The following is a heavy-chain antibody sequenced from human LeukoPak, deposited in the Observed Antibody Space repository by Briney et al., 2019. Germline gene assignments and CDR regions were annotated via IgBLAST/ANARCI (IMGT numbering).Heavy chain of an antibody. CDR3: AVYVNSSSWYFRVDP. CDR1: GYTFTMYG. Sequence: ASVNVSHTASGYTFTMYGISAVRQAPGQGLEWMGWISACNGNTNYAQKLQGRVTMTTDTSTSTAYMELRSLRSDDTAVYYCAVYVNSSSWYFRVDPWGQGKLVTVSS. J-gene: IGHJ5*02. CDR2: ISACNGNT. D-gene: IGHD6-13*01. V-gene: IGHV1-18*01.